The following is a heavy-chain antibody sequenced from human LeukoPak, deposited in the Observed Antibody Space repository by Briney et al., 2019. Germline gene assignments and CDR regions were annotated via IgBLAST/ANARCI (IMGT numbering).Heavy chain of an antibody. D-gene: IGHD2-15*01. CDR1: GFTFSNAW. CDR2: IKGKTDGGTT. J-gene: IGHJ3*02. CDR3: VGYCSGGNCPNAFDI. Sequence: GGSLRLSCAASGFTFSNAWMSWVRQAPGNGLEWLGRIKGKTDGGTTDYAAPVKGRFTISRDDSKNTLYLQMNSLKTEDTAVYYCVGYCSGGNCPNAFDIWGQETMVTVSS. V-gene: IGHV3-15*01.